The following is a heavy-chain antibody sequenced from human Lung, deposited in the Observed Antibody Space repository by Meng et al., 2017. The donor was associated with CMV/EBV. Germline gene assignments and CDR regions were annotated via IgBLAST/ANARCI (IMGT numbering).Heavy chain of an antibody. CDR2: INHSGST. Sequence: SQXXXLTXAVYGGSFSGYYWSWIRQPPGKGLEWIGEINHSGSTNYNPSLKSRVTISVDTSKNQFSLKLSSVTAADTAVYYCARGAWNYVGVFDYGGQGTLVTVSS. CDR1: GGSFSGYY. CDR3: ARGAWNYVGVFDY. J-gene: IGHJ4*02. V-gene: IGHV4-34*01. D-gene: IGHD1-7*01.